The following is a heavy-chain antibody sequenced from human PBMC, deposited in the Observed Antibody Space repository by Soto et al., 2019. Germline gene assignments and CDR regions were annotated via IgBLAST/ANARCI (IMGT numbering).Heavy chain of an antibody. V-gene: IGHV2-5*02. CDR1: GMSLTTNGLS. J-gene: IGHJ6*02. CDR2: IYWDDDK. D-gene: IGHD3-3*01. Sequence: QITLKESGPTLVKPTQTLTLTCAFSGMSLTTNGLSVGWVRQPPGKALEWLALIYWDDDKRYRPSLKSRLTITRDTSKNPVVLTMTNMDPVDTATYYCALSSTDLIHAMDVWGQGTTVSVSS. CDR3: ALSSTDLIHAMDV.